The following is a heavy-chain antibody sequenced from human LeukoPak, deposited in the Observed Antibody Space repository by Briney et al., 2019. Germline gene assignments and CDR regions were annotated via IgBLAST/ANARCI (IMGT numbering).Heavy chain of an antibody. CDR2: INPNSGAT. V-gene: IGHV1-2*02. CDR3: ARPNYSGSETYHDY. CDR1: GYTFTGYY. Sequence: GASVKVSCKASGYTFTGYYMHWVRQAPGQGLEWMGWINPNSGATNYAQKFHDRVTMTRDTSIGTAYMELTRLRSDDTAVYYCARPNYSGSETYHDYWGQGTLVTVSS. J-gene: IGHJ4*02. D-gene: IGHD3-10*01.